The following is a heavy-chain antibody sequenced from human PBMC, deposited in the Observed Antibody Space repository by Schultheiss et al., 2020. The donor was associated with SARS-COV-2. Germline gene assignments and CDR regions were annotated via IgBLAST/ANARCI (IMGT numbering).Heavy chain of an antibody. CDR1: GFTFSSYA. J-gene: IGHJ4*02. CDR2: IWYDGSNK. Sequence: GGSLRLSCAASGFTFSSYAMHWVRQAPGKGLEWVAVIWYDGSNKYYADSVKGRFTISRDNSKNTLYLQMNSLRAEDTAVYYCAREGSGWYFDYWGQGTLVTVSS. V-gene: IGHV3-33*08. CDR3: AREGSGWYFDY. D-gene: IGHD6-19*01.